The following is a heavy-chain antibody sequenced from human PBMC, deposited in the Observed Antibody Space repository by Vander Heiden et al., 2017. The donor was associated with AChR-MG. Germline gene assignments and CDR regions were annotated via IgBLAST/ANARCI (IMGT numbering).Heavy chain of an antibody. CDR3: ARRNSSGWSGGSYDY. D-gene: IGHD6-19*01. V-gene: IGHV1-24*01. CDR2: FDPEDGET. Sequence: QVQLVQSGAEVQKPGASVKVSCTVSGSTLTELSMHGVRQAPGKGLEWMGGFDPEDGETIYAQKFQGRVTMTEDTSTDTAYMELSSLRSEDTAVYYCARRNSSGWSGGSYDYWGQGTLVTVSS. CDR1: GSTLTELS. J-gene: IGHJ4*02.